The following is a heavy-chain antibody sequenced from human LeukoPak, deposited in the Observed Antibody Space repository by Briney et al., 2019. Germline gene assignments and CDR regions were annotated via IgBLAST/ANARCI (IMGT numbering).Heavy chain of an antibody. J-gene: IGHJ4*02. V-gene: IGHV1-2*02. D-gene: IGHD5-24*01. CDR1: LYTLTGCY. CDR2: INANSGAT. Sequence: SLKATCKASLYTLTGCYMHWVRQAACHGLEGMGWINANSGATNSAQKIKGRVTMNRETSISPAYMELSWLRVHEPAGNCFSRETDRDGYKDLDDWGQGTLVTVSA. CDR3: SRETDRDGYKDLDD.